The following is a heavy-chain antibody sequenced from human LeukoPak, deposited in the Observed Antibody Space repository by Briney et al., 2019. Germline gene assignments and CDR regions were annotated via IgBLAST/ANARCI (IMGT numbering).Heavy chain of an antibody. J-gene: IGHJ4*02. Sequence: EGSLRLSCAASGFTFSSYWMSWVRQAPGKGLEWVANIKQDGSEKYYVDSVKGRFTISRDNAKNSLYLQMNSLRAEDTAVYYCARVGIAVAGFPFDYWGQGTLVTVSS. CDR3: ARVGIAVAGFPFDY. CDR1: GFTFSSYW. CDR2: IKQDGSEK. D-gene: IGHD6-19*01. V-gene: IGHV3-7*01.